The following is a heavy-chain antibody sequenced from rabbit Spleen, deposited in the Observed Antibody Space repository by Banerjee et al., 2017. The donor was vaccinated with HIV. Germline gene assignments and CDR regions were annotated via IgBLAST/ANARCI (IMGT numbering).Heavy chain of an antibody. V-gene: IGHV1S45*01. CDR1: GFSLNYKYV. J-gene: IGHJ6*01. D-gene: IGHD8-1*01. Sequence: QEHLVESGGGLVKPGGSLALTCKASGFSLNYKYVMCWVRQAPGKGLEWIACIDAGNSGSTYSATWAKGRFTLSKTSSTTVTLQMTSLTAADTATYFCARDAGTSFSTYGMDLWGPGTLVTVS. CDR2: IDAGNSGST. CDR3: ARDAGTSFSTYGMDL.